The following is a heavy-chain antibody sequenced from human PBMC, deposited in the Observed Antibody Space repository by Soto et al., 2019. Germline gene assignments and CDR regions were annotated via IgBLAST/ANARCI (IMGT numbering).Heavy chain of an antibody. V-gene: IGHV4-34*01. CDR2: INYSGST. Sequence: PSETLSLTCAVYGGSFSGYYWSWIRQPPGKGLEWIGEINYSGSTNYNPSLKSRVTISVDTSKNQFSLKLSSVTAADTAVYYCARDTGGVDPWGQGTLVTVSS. CDR1: GGSFSGYY. J-gene: IGHJ5*02. D-gene: IGHD2-8*02. CDR3: ARDTGGVDP.